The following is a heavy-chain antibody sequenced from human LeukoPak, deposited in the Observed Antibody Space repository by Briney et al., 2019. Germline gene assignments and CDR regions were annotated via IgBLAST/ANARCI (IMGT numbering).Heavy chain of an antibody. Sequence: PGGSLRLSCAASGFTFSSYAMSWVRQAPGKGLEWVSAISGSGGSTYYADSVKGRFTISRDNSKNTLYLQMNSLRAEDTAVYYCAKGPASTWYKYYFDYWGQGTLVTVSS. V-gene: IGHV3-23*01. D-gene: IGHD6-13*01. CDR1: GFTFSSYA. CDR3: AKGPASTWYKYYFDY. J-gene: IGHJ4*02. CDR2: ISGSGGST.